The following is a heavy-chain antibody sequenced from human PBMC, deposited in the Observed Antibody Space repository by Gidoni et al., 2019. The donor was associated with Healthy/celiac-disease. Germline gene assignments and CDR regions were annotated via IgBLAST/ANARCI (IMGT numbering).Heavy chain of an antibody. J-gene: IGHJ5*02. CDR2: INPSGGST. CDR1: GYTFTSYY. D-gene: IGHD2-21*02. CDR3: ARGRRPYAVVVTAIIPGNGNWFDP. Sequence: QVQLVQSGAEVKKPGASVKVSCKASGYTFTSYYMHWVRQAPGQGLEWMGIINPSGGSTSYAQKFQGRVTMTRDTSTSTVYMELSSLRSEDTAVYYCARGRRPYAVVVTAIIPGNGNWFDPWGQGTLVTVSS. V-gene: IGHV1-46*01.